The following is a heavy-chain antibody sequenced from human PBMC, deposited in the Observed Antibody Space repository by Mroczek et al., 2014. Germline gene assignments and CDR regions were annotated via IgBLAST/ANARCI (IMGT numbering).Heavy chain of an antibody. Sequence: VQLVESGPGLVKPSETLSLTCIVSGGSISSHYWSWIRQPPGKGLEWIGYIYNSGSTNYNPSLKSRVTISVDTSKNQFSLKLRSVTAADTAVYYCARAPGSGRGEYFQHWGQGTLVTVSS. CDR1: GGSISSHY. D-gene: IGHD3-16*01. CDR2: IYNSGST. V-gene: IGHV4-59*11. J-gene: IGHJ1*01. CDR3: ARAPGSGRGEYFQH.